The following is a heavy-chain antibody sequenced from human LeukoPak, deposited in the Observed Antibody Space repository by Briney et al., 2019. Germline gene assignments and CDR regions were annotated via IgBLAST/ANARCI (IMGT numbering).Heavy chain of an antibody. V-gene: IGHV3-23*01. D-gene: IGHD3-10*01. CDR2: VTGSGGST. CDR3: AKDRASGSGSYFDY. CDR1: GFTFSSYA. J-gene: IGHJ4*02. Sequence: PGGSLRLSCAASGFTFSSYAMSWVRQAPGKGLEWVSAVTGSGGSTYYADSVKGRFTISRDNSINTLYLQMNSLRAEDTALYYCAKDRASGSGSYFDYWGQGTLVTVSS.